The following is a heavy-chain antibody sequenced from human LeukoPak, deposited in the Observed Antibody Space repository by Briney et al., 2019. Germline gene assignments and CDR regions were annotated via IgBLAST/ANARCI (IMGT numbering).Heavy chain of an antibody. V-gene: IGHV3-48*03. CDR1: GFTFGSYQ. J-gene: IGHJ4*02. D-gene: IGHD5-12*01. CDR3: ARDSGYDYVDY. CDR2: IGTIISTT. Sequence: GGSLRLSCAASGFTFGSYQMNWVRQAPGKGLEWVSYIGTIISTTYYADSVKGRFTISRDNAKNSLYLQMNSLRAEDTAVYYCARDSGYDYVDYWGQGTLVTVSS.